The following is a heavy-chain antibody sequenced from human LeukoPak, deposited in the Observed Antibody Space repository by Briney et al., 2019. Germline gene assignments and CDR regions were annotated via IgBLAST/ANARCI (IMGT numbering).Heavy chain of an antibody. J-gene: IGHJ4*02. CDR2: INPNSGGT. D-gene: IGHD6-6*01. Sequence: ASVKVSCKASGYTFTGYYMHWVRQAPGQGLEWMGRINPNSGGTDYAQKFQGRVTMTRDTSISTAYMELSRLRSDDTVVYYCARVKSSSFPYFYFDYWGQGTLVTVSS. V-gene: IGHV1-2*05. CDR1: GYTFTGYY. CDR3: ARVKSSSFPYFYFDY.